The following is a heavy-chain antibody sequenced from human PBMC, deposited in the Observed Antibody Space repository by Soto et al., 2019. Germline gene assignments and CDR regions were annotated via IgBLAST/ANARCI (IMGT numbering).Heavy chain of an antibody. D-gene: IGHD3-3*01. CDR3: ARHAYDFWSGHPNPRYYYGMDV. CDR1: GYSFTSYW. Sequence: GESLKISCKGSGYSFTSYWIGWVRQMPGKGLEWMGIIYPGDSNTRYSPSLQGQVTISVDKSISTAYLQWSSLKATDTAMYYCARHAYDFWSGHPNPRYYYGMDVWGQGTTVTVSS. J-gene: IGHJ6*02. V-gene: IGHV5-51*01. CDR2: IYPGDSNT.